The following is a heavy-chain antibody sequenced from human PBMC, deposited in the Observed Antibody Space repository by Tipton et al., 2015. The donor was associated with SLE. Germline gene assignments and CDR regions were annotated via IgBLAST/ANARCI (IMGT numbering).Heavy chain of an antibody. D-gene: IGHD3-10*01. V-gene: IGHV3-30*04. CDR3: ASSGYYYGSGSYFDY. CDR2: IRYDGSDK. J-gene: IGHJ4*02. Sequence: SLRLSCAASGFSFRSYAMHWVRQAPGKGLEWVAFIRYDGSDKYYVDSVKGRFTISRDNSKNTLYLQMNSLRAEDTAVYYCASSGYYYGSGSYFDYWGQGTLVTVSS. CDR1: GFSFRSYA.